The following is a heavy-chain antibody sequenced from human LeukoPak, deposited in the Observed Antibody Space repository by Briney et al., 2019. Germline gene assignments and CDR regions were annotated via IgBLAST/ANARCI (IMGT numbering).Heavy chain of an antibody. CDR2: ISVDSRKT. CDR3: ARSLHYYDNSGLFIQY. V-gene: IGHV1-18*01. J-gene: IGHJ1*01. CDR1: GYTFTRYG. D-gene: IGHD3-22*01. Sequence: ASVKVSCKASGYTFTRYGFSWVRQAPGQGLEWMGWISVDSRKTNYAQKLQGRVTMATDTSTSTAYMELRSLRSDDTAIYYCARSLHYYDNSGLFIQYWGQGTLVTVSS.